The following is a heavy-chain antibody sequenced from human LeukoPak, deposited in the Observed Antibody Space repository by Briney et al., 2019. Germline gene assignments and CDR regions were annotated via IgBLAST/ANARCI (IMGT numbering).Heavy chain of an antibody. CDR1: GGSISSSSYC. V-gene: IGHV4-39*01. D-gene: IGHD3-22*01. Sequence: KPSETLSLTCTVSGGSISSSSYCWGWIRQPPGKGLEWIGSIYYGGSTYYNPSLKSRVTISVDTSKNQFSLKLSSVTAADTAVYYCARAEGGIVVVITWGQGTLVTVSS. CDR3: ARAEGGIVVVIT. CDR2: IYYGGST. J-gene: IGHJ5*02.